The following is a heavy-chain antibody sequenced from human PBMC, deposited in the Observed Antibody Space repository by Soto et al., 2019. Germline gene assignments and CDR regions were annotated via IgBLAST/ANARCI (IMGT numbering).Heavy chain of an antibody. Sequence: GGSLRLSCAAAGFAFTNYWMHWVRQVPGKGLVGVSRIDGVGAGTSYSDSVRGRFTISRDNAENMLYLQMSSLRAEDTAVYYCKTVFEYWGQGTLVTVSS. J-gene: IGHJ4*02. CDR2: IDGVGAGT. V-gene: IGHV3-74*01. D-gene: IGHD4-17*01. CDR1: GFAFTNYW. CDR3: KTVFEY.